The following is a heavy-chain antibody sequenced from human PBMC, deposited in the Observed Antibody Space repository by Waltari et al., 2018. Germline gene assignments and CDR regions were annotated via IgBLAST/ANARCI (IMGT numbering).Heavy chain of an antibody. Sequence: QMQLVQFGPEVKKPGTSVKVSCKASGFTFSRSTVQWVRQARGQRPERIGWIVVGSGNTNYAQEFQERVSITRDMSTSTAYMELNRLRSEDTAVYYCAAYMDVWGQGTTVTVSS. V-gene: IGHV1-58*01. CDR1: GFTFSRST. CDR2: IVVGSGNT. J-gene: IGHJ6*02. CDR3: AAYMDV.